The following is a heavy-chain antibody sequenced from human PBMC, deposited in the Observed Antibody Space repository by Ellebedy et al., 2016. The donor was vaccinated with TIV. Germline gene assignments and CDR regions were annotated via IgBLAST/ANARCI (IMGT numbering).Heavy chain of an antibody. D-gene: IGHD1-26*01. CDR2: ISARGDYT. Sequence: GESLKISXVTSGFTFSTSAMNWVRQTPEKGLEWVSIISARGDYTYYVDSVKGRFTISRDNPKNTLYLQMNSLRAEDTAVYYCAKVDRWWELLAAYWGQGTLVTVSS. CDR3: AKVDRWWELLAAY. V-gene: IGHV3-23*01. J-gene: IGHJ4*02. CDR1: GFTFSTSA.